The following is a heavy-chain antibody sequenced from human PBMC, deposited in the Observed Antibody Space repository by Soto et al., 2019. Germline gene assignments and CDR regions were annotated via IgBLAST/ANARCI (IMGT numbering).Heavy chain of an antibody. CDR3: ARGARDFAF. CDR2: IFYSGST. CDR1: GGSINSNNYY. V-gene: IGHV4-31*03. J-gene: IGHJ3*01. Sequence: QEQLQESGPGLVKPSQTLSLTCTVSGGSINSNNYYWTWIRQHPGKVLEWIGYIFYSGSTYYNPSLKSRVTISMDTSQIQLSLELASVTAADTAVYYCARGARDFAFWGQATMVTV.